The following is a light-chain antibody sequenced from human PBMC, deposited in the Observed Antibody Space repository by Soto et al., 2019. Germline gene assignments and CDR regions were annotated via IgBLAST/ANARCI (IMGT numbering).Light chain of an antibody. V-gene: IGKV3-15*01. CDR3: QQYNNWPPWT. J-gene: IGKJ1*01. CDR2: GAS. CDR1: QSVSSN. Sequence: EIVMTQSPATLSVSPGERATLSCRVSQSVSSNLAWYQQTPGQAPRLFXYGASTRANGIPARFSGSGSGTELTLTISSLQSEDFAVYYCQQYNNWPPWTFGQGTKVDIK.